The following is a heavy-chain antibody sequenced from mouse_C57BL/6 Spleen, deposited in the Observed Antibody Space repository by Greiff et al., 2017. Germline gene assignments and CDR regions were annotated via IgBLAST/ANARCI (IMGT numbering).Heavy chain of an antibody. CDR3: TRYGTTGGGYFDV. Sequence: VKLMASGAELVRPGASVTLSCKASGYTFTDYEMHWVKQTPVHGLEWIGAIDPETGGTAYNQKFKGKAILTADKSSSTAYMEPRSRTSEDSAVYYCTRYGTTGGGYFDVWGTGTTVTVSS. CDR2: IDPETGGT. CDR1: GYTFTDYE. V-gene: IGHV1-15*01. D-gene: IGHD1-1*01. J-gene: IGHJ1*03.